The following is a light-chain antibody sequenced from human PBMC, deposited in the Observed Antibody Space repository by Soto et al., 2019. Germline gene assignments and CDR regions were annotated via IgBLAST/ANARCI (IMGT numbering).Light chain of an antibody. CDR2: DTS. Sequence: EIVLTQSPGALSLSPGERATLSCGASQSVRSIYVAWYQQRPGQTPRLLIYDTSKRATGIPDRFSGSGSGTDFTLTISRLEPEDCAVYYCQQYGSTPWSFGQGTKVEIK. V-gene: IGKV3-20*01. CDR1: QSVRSIY. J-gene: IGKJ2*01. CDR3: QQYGSTPWS.